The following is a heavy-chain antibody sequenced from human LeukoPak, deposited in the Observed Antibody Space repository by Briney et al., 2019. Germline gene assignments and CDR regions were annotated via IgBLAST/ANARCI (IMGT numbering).Heavy chain of an antibody. Sequence: GGSLRLSCAASGFTFSSYAMSWVRQAPGKGLEWVSAISGSGGSTYYADSVKGRFTISRDNSKNTLYLQMNSLRAEDTAVYYCANGGDCGGDCYSVSGDSYYYYMDVWGKGATVTVSS. CDR3: ANGGDCGGDCYSVSGDSYYYYMDV. D-gene: IGHD2-21*02. J-gene: IGHJ6*03. CDR2: ISGSGGST. CDR1: GFTFSSYA. V-gene: IGHV3-23*01.